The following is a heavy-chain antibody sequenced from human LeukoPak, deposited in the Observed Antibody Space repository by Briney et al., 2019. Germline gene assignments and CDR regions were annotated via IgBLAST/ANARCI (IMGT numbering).Heavy chain of an antibody. CDR1: GGSISSYY. CDR2: IYYSGST. D-gene: IGHD6-19*01. Sequence: PSETLSLTCTVSGGSISSYYWSWIRRPPGKGLEWIGYIYYSGSTNYNPSLKSRVTISVDTSKNQFSLKLSSVTAADTAVYYCARYTGGDSSGWYYFDYWGQGTLVTVSS. J-gene: IGHJ4*02. V-gene: IGHV4-59*08. CDR3: ARYTGGDSSGWYYFDY.